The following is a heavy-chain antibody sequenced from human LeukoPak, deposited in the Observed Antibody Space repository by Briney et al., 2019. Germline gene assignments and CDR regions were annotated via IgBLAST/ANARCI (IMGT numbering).Heavy chain of an antibody. D-gene: IGHD4-11*01. CDR3: AKDLREGTTPIDC. CDR2: IWYDGSNK. V-gene: IGHV3-33*06. Sequence: GGSLRLSCAASGFTFSSYGMHWVRQAPGKGLEWVAVIWYDGSNKYYADSVKGRFTISRDNSKNTLYLQMNSLRAEDTAVYYCAKDLREGTTPIDCWGQGTLVTVSS. J-gene: IGHJ4*02. CDR1: GFTFSSYG.